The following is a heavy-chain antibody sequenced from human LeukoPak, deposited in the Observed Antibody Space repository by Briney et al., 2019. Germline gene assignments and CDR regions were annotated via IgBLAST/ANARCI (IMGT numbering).Heavy chain of an antibody. Sequence: ASVKVSCKASGYTFTSYDINWVRQATGQGLEWMGWMNPNSGNTGYAQKFQGGVTMTRNTSMSTAYMELSSLRSEDTAVYYCARTRYQLLSYYYGMDVWGQGTTVTVSS. CDR3: ARTRYQLLSYYYGMDV. J-gene: IGHJ6*02. CDR2: MNPNSGNT. CDR1: GYTFTSYD. V-gene: IGHV1-8*01. D-gene: IGHD2-2*01.